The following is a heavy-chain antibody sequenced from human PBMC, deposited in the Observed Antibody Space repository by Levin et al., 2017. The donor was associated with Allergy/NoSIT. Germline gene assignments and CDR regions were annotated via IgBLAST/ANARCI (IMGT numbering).Heavy chain of an antibody. CDR3: AKEGPDSSSWYHYYGMDV. CDR1: GFTFSSYA. D-gene: IGHD6-13*01. V-gene: IGHV3-23*01. J-gene: IGHJ6*02. Sequence: GGSLRLSCAASGFTFSSYAMSWVRQAPGKGLEWVSAISGSGGSTYYADSVKGRFTISRDNSKNTLYLQMNSLRAEDTAVYYCAKEGPDSSSWYHYYGMDVWGQGTTVTVSS. CDR2: ISGSGGST.